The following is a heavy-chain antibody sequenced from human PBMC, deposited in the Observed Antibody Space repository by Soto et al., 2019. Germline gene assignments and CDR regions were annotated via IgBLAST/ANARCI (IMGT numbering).Heavy chain of an antibody. CDR2: ISSSGSTI. CDR3: ARDRVLRYFDWLPTGIAFDI. V-gene: IGHV3-11*01. Sequence: GGSLRLSCAASGFTFSDYYMSWIRQAPGKGLEWVSYISSSGSTIYYADSVKGRFTISRDNAKNSLYLQMNSLRAEDTAVYYCARDRVLRYFDWLPTGIAFDIWGQGTMVTVSS. D-gene: IGHD3-9*01. J-gene: IGHJ3*02. CDR1: GFTFSDYY.